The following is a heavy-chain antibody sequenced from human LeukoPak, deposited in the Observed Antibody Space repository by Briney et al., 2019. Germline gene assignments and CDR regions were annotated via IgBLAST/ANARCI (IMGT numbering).Heavy chain of an antibody. V-gene: IGHV1-18*04. CDR1: AYTFTGYY. CDR3: ARFTPRLSREKFDY. J-gene: IGHJ4*02. CDR2: ISPYIGNT. D-gene: IGHD3-3*02. Sequence: ASVKVSCKASAYTFTGYYMHWVRQAPGQRLEWMGWISPYIGNTYYSQKLQGRVTMTTDTSTTTAYMELRSLRSDDTGVYYCARFTPRLSREKFDYWGQGTLVTVSS.